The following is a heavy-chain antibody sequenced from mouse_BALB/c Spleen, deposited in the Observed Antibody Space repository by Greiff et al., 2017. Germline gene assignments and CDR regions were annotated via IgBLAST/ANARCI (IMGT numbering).Heavy chain of an antibody. D-gene: IGHD3-2*01. Sequence: EVQLQQSGPSLVKPSQTLSLTCSVTGDSITSGYWNWIRKFPGNKLEYMGYISYSGSTYYNPSLKSRISITRDTSKNQYYLQLNSVTTEDTATYYCARYRQLGLSASFAYWGQGTLVTVSA. CDR1: GDSITSGY. CDR2: ISYSGST. V-gene: IGHV3-8*02. CDR3: ARYRQLGLSASFAY. J-gene: IGHJ3*01.